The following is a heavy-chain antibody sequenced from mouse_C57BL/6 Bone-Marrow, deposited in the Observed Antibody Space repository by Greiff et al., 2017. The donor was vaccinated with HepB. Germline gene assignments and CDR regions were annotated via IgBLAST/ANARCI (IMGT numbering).Heavy chain of an antibody. CDR1: GYSITSGYY. CDR3: ARITTVPYYAMDY. CDR2: ISYDGSN. V-gene: IGHV3-6*01. J-gene: IGHJ4*01. D-gene: IGHD1-1*01. Sequence: EVKVEESGPGLVKPSQSLSLTCSVTGYSITSGYYWNWIRQFPGNKLEWMGYISYDGSNNYNPSLKNRISITRDTSKNQFFLKLNSVTTEDTATYYCARITTVPYYAMDYWGQGTSVTVSS.